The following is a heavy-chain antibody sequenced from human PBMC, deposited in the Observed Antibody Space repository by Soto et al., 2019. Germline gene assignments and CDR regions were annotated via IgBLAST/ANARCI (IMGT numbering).Heavy chain of an antibody. CDR3: ARDRLISIAAAGKPVNYYYYGMDV. V-gene: IGHV3-53*01. Sequence: GGSLRLSCAASGFTVSSNYMSWVRQAPGKGLEWVSVIYSGGSTYYADSVKGRFTISRDNSKNTLYLQMNSLRAEDTALYYCARDRLISIAAAGKPVNYYYYGMDVWGQGTTVTVSS. CDR2: IYSGGST. CDR1: GFTVSSNY. J-gene: IGHJ6*02. D-gene: IGHD6-13*01.